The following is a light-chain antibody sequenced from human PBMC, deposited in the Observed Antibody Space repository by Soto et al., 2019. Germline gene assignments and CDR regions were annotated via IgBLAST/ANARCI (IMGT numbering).Light chain of an antibody. CDR1: NSDVGGYNY. CDR3: SSYEGSNRV. V-gene: IGLV2-8*01. Sequence: QSALTQPPSASGSPGQSVTISCTGTNSDVGGYNYVSWYQQYPGKAPKLIIYEVSKRPSGVPDRFSGSKSGNTASLTVSGLQAEDEADYYCSSYEGSNRVFGTGTKLPVL. J-gene: IGLJ1*01. CDR2: EVS.